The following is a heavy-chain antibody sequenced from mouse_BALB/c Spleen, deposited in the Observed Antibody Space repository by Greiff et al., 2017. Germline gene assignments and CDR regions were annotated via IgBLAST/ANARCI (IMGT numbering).Heavy chain of an antibody. Sequence: EVQLQQSGPGLVKPSQSLSLTCSVTGYSITSGYYWNWIRQFPGNKLEWMGYISYDGSNNYNPSLKNRISITRDTSKNQFFLKLNSVTTEDTATYYCARDGGGLDYWGQGTTLTVSS. CDR1: GYSITSGYY. V-gene: IGHV3-6*02. D-gene: IGHD1-1*02. CDR3: ARDGGGLDY. CDR2: ISYDGSN. J-gene: IGHJ2*01.